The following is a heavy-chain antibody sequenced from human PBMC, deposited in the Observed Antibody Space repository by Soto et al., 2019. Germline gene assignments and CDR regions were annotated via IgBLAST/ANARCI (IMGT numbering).Heavy chain of an antibody. CDR1: GFTFSSYG. Sequence: GGSLRLSCAASGFTFSSYGMHWVRQAPGKGLEWVAVIWYDGSNKYYADSVKGRFTISRDNSKNTLYLQMNSLRAEDTAVYYCARSRGHLKHLDYRGQGTLVTVSS. J-gene: IGHJ4*02. V-gene: IGHV3-33*01. D-gene: IGHD3-10*01. CDR3: ARSRGHLKHLDY. CDR2: IWYDGSNK.